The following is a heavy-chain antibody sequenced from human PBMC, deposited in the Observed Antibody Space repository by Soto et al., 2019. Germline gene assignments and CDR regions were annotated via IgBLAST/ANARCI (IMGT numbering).Heavy chain of an antibody. Sequence: SETLSLTCTVSGGSISSYYWSWIRQPPGKGLEWIGYIYYSGSTNYNPSLKSRVTISVDTSKNQFSLKLSSVTAADTAVYYCARNYDFWSGANWIDPWGQGTLVTVSS. J-gene: IGHJ5*02. CDR3: ARNYDFWSGANWIDP. D-gene: IGHD3-3*01. V-gene: IGHV4-59*01. CDR1: GGSISSYY. CDR2: IYYSGST.